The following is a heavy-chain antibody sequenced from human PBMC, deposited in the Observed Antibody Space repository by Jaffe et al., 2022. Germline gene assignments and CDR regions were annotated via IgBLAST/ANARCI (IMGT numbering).Heavy chain of an antibody. J-gene: IGHJ5*02. D-gene: IGHD3-16*01. CDR1: GGSFSGYY. CDR2: INHSGST. CDR3: ASKGGEVAPRNWFDP. Sequence: QVQLQQWGAGLLKPSETLSLTCAVYGGSFSGYYWSWIRQPPGKGLEWIGEINHSGSTNYNPSLKSRVTISVDTSKNQFSLKLSSVTAADTAVYYCASKGGEVAPRNWFDPWGQGTLVTVSS. V-gene: IGHV4-34*01.